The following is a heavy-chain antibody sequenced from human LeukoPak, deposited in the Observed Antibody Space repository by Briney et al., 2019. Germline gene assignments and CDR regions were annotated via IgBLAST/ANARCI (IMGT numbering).Heavy chain of an antibody. D-gene: IGHD1-26*01. V-gene: IGHV4-59*01. CDR1: GGSISSYY. CDR2: IYYSGST. J-gene: IGHJ4*02. CDR3: ARGSTPHVDAIGY. Sequence: PSETLSLTCTVSGGSISSYYWSWIRQPPGKGLEWIGYIYYSGSTNYNPSLKSRVTISVDTSKNQFSLTLSSVTAADTAVYYCARGSTPHVDAIGYWGQGTLVTVSS.